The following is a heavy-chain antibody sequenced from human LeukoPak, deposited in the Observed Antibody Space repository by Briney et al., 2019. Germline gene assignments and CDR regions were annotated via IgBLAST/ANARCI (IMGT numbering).Heavy chain of an antibody. D-gene: IGHD3-10*01. CDR2: IKQDGSEK. Sequence: PGGSLRLSCAASGFTFSSYWMSWVRQAPGKGLEWVANIKQDGSEKYYVDSVKGRFTISRDNAKNSLYLQMISLRAEDTAVYYCARDHYYGSGSYYYGEYYYYGMDVWGQGTTVTVSS. CDR1: GFTFSSYW. J-gene: IGHJ6*02. CDR3: ARDHYYGSGSYYYGEYYYYGMDV. V-gene: IGHV3-7*01.